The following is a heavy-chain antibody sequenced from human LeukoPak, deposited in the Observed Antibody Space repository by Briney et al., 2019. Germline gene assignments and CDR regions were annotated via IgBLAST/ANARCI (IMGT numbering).Heavy chain of an antibody. D-gene: IGHD5-24*01. CDR3: ARDRQGDGFAYFDF. Sequence: ASVKVSCKASGYTFSDYLMHWVRQAPGQGLEWMGWINPKSGATSSAQKFQGRATMTRVTSISTAYMDLTTLTSDDTAVYFCARDRQGDGFAYFDFWGQGTLATVSS. CDR2: INPKSGAT. J-gene: IGHJ4*02. V-gene: IGHV1-2*02. CDR1: GYTFSDYL.